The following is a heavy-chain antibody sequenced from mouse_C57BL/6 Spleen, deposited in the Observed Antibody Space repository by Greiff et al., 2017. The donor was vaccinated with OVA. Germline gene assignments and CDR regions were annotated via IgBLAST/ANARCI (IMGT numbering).Heavy chain of an antibody. CDR3: ARNGNYIAY. CDR1: GYTFTSYW. D-gene: IGHD2-1*01. J-gene: IGHJ3*01. V-gene: IGHV1-61*01. Sequence: QVQLQQPGAELVRPGSSVKLSCKASGYTFTSYWMDWVKQRPGQGLDWIGNIYPFDSETHYNQKFKDKATLTVDKSSSTAYMQLSSLTSEDSAVYYCARNGNYIAYRGQGTLVTVSA. CDR2: IYPFDSET.